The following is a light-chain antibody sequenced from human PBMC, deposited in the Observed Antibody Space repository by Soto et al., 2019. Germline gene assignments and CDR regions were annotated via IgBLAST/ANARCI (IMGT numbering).Light chain of an antibody. CDR3: MQATLPYT. Sequence: DFVMTQTPLSSPVTLGQPASISCRSSQSLVHSDGNTYLSWLHQRPGQPPRLLIYMISIRFSVVPDRFSGSGAGTDFTLKISRVEAEDVGVYYCMQATLPYTFGQGTKLEIK. CDR1: QSLVHSDGNTY. J-gene: IGKJ2*01. V-gene: IGKV2-24*01. CDR2: MIS.